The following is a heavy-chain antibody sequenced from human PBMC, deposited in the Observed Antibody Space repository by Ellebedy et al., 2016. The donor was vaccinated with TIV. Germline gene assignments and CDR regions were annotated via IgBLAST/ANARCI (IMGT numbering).Heavy chain of an antibody. CDR1: GFIFSSYG. D-gene: IGHD3-10*01. V-gene: IGHV3-30*02. J-gene: IGHJ4*02. CDR2: IRYDGTNK. Sequence: PGGSLRLSCAASGFIFSSYGMHWVRQAPHKGLEWVAFIRYDGTNKFYADSVKGRFIISRDNSKNTLYLQMNSLRAEDTAVYYCAKDRLWRGSGTQTFDNWGQGTLVTVSS. CDR3: AKDRLWRGSGTQTFDN.